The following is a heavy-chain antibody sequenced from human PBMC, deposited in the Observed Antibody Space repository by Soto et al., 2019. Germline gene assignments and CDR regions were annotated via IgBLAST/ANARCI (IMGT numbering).Heavy chain of an antibody. J-gene: IGHJ6*02. CDR1: GGSISSYY. CDR2: IYYSGST. V-gene: IGHV4-59*01. CDR3: ARDKVVPAGPLQYYYYGMDV. Sequence: SETLSLTCTVSGGSISSYYWSWIRQPPGKGLEWIGYIYYSGSTNYNPSLKSRVTISVDTSKNQFSLKLSSVTAADTAVYYCARDKVVPAGPLQYYYYGMDVWGQGTTVTVSS. D-gene: IGHD2-2*01.